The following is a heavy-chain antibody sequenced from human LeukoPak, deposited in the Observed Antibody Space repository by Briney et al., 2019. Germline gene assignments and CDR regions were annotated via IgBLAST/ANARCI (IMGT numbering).Heavy chain of an antibody. CDR2: ISSSSSYI. D-gene: IGHD3-16*02. J-gene: IGHJ6*03. CDR1: GFTFSSYS. Sequence: GGSLRLSCAASGFTFSSYSMNWVRQAPGKGLEWVSSISSSSSYIYYADSVKGRFTISRDNAKNSLYLQMNSLRAEDTAVYYCARDLDMITFGGVIVSYYYMDVWGKGTTVTISS. CDR3: ARDLDMITFGGVIVSYYYMDV. V-gene: IGHV3-21*01.